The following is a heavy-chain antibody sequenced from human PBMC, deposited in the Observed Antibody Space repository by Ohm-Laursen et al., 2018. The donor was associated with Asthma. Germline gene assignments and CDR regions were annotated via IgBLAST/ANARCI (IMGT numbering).Heavy chain of an antibody. CDR2: ISSSSSTI. V-gene: IGHV3-48*01. D-gene: IGHD4-17*01. CDR1: GFTFSSYS. CDR3: AKVERHGDYRYYYYGMDV. J-gene: IGHJ6*02. Sequence: GSLRLSCTASGFTFSSYSMNWVRQAPGKGLEWVSYISSSSSTIYYADSVKGRFTISRDNSKNTLYLQMNSLRAEDTAVYHCAKVERHGDYRYYYYGMDVWGQGITVTVSS.